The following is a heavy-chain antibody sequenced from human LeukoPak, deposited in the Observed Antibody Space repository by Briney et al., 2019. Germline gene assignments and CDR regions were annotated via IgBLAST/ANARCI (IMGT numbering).Heavy chain of an antibody. V-gene: IGHV4-34*01. CDR2: INHSGST. J-gene: IGHJ4*02. CDR1: GGSFSGYY. Sequence: SETLSLTCAVYGGSFSGYYWSWIRQPPGKGLEWIGEINHSGSTNYNPSLKSRVTISVDTSKNQFSLRLSSLTAADTAVYFCATYSRSGIFFFEDWGRGTLVTVSS. D-gene: IGHD6-19*01. CDR3: ATYSRSGIFFFED.